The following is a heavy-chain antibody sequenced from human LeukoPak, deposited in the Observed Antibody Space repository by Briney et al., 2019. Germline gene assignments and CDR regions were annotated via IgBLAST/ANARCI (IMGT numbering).Heavy chain of an antibody. J-gene: IGHJ4*02. V-gene: IGHV4-39*01. CDR3: ARNILTGYYYFDY. CDR1: GGSMSSSSHY. D-gene: IGHD3-9*01. CDR2: LYYSGRT. Sequence: SETLSLTCSVSGGSMSSSSHYWGWVRQPPGKELQWIGSLYYSGRTFYTPSLESRVTMSIDTSNNQFSLRMSSVTAADTAVYYCARNILTGYYYFDYWGQGTLVTVSS.